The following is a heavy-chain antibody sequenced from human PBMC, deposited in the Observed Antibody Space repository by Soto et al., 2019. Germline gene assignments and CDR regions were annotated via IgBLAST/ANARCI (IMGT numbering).Heavy chain of an antibody. CDR3: ASMYNWNDEDDAFDI. Sequence: GGSLRLSCAASGFTFSSYAMHWVRQAPGKGLEYVSAISGNGGSTYYANSVKGRFTISRDNSKNTLYLQMGSLRAEDMAVYYCASMYNWNDEDDAFDIWGQGTMVTVSS. D-gene: IGHD1-1*01. J-gene: IGHJ3*02. CDR2: ISGNGGST. CDR1: GFTFSSYA. V-gene: IGHV3-64*01.